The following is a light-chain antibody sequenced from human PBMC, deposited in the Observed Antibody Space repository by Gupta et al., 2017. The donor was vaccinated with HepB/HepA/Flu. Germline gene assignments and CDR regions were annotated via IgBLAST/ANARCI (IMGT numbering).Light chain of an antibody. CDR2: GAS. Sequence: EIVLTQSAGTLSLSPGERATLSCRASQSVSSSYLAWYQRKPGQAPRLLIYGASSRATGIPDRFSGGGSGTDFTLTISRLEPEDFAVYYCQQYGGSPRTFGQGTKVEIK. CDR3: QQYGGSPRT. V-gene: IGKV3-20*01. J-gene: IGKJ1*01. CDR1: QSVSSSY.